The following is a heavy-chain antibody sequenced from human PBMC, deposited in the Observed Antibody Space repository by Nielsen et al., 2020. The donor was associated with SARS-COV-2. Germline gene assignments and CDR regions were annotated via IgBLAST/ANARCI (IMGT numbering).Heavy chain of an antibody. CDR1: GYTFTSYA. Sequence: ASVQVSCKASGYTFTSYAMHWVRQAPGQRLEWMGWINAGNGNTKYSQKFQGRVTITRDTSASTAYMELRSLRSDDTAVYYCARERVYSSRGFDYWGQGTLVTVSS. J-gene: IGHJ4*02. CDR2: INAGNGNT. D-gene: IGHD6-13*01. CDR3: ARERVYSSRGFDY. V-gene: IGHV1-3*01.